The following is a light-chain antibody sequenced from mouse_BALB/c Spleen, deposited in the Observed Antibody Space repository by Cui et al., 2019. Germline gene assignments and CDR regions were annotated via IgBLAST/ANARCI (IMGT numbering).Light chain of an antibody. J-gene: IGKJ1*01. CDR2: DTS. Sequence: QIVLNQFPANMSASAGEKVTLTYSASPSVRYMYWYQQKTGFSPRLLNYDTSNLAAGVPVRFSGSGSGTSYSLTISRMEAEDAATYYCQQWSSYPRTFGGGTKLGIK. CDR1: PSVRY. CDR3: QQWSSYPRT. V-gene: IGKV4-55*01.